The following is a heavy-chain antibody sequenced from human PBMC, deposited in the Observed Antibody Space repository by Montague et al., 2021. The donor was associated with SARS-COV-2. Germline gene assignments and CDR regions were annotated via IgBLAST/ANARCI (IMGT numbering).Heavy chain of an antibody. CDR2: ISRSGDRT. CDR3: SRGGGMIRGVVDF. CDR1: GYTSDDYG. D-gene: IGHD3-10*01. V-gene: IGHV3-20*04. J-gene: IGHJ4*02. Sequence: SLRLSCAVSGYTSDDYGMSWVRQAPGKGLEWVSGISRSGDRTAYGDSVKCRFTISRDNAKNSLYLQMNSLRVEDTAFYYCSRGGGMIRGVVDFWGQGSLVSVSS.